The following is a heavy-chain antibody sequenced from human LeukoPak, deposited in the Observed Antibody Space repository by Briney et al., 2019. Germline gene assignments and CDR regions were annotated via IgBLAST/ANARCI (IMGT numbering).Heavy chain of an antibody. D-gene: IGHD3-10*01. V-gene: IGHV4-38-2*02. J-gene: IGHJ4*02. CDR2: IYHGGSI. CDR3: ARDVEVFLWFGEFYYFDY. CDR1: GYSISSGYY. Sequence: SSETLSLTCTVSGYSISSGYYWGWIRQPPGQGLEWIGSIYHGGSIYYNPSLKSRVTISVDTSKNQFSLKLSSVTAADTAVYYCARDVEVFLWFGEFYYFDYWGQGTLVTVSS.